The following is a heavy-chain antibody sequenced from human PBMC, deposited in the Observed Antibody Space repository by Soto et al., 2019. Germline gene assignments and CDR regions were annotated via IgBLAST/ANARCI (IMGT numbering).Heavy chain of an antibody. D-gene: IGHD2-2*01. CDR3: AKDDILGYCSSTSCQGAFDI. Sequence: GGSLRLSCAASGFTFSSYAMSWVRQAPGKGLEWVSAISGSGGSTYYADSVKGRFTISRDNSKNTLYLQMNSLRAEDTAVYYCAKDDILGYCSSTSCQGAFDIWGQGTMVTVSS. CDR2: ISGSGGST. J-gene: IGHJ3*02. V-gene: IGHV3-23*01. CDR1: GFTFSSYA.